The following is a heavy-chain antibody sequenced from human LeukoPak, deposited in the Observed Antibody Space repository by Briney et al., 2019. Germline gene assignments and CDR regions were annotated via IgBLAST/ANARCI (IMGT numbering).Heavy chain of an antibody. CDR1: GGSISSGDYY. D-gene: IGHD6-6*01. V-gene: IGHV4-30-4*08. CDR2: IYYSGST. J-gene: IGHJ4*02. CDR3: VSGGIAARRGFDY. Sequence: SETLSLTCTVSGGSISSGDYYWSWIRQPPGKGLEWIGYIYYSGSTYYNPSLKSRVTISVDTSKNQFSLKLSSVTAADTAVYYCVSGGIAARRGFDYWGQGTLVTVSS.